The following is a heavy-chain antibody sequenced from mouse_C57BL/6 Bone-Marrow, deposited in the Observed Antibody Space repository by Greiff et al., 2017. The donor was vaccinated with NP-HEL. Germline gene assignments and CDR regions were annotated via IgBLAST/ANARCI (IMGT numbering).Heavy chain of an antibody. CDR1: GFSFTSYG. CDR2: IWSGGST. D-gene: IGHD2-3*01. CDR3: ASPNYDGYYPDLAY. V-gene: IGHV2-2*01. J-gene: IGHJ3*01. Sequence: QVQLKESGPGLVQPSQSLSITCTVSGFSFTSYGVHWVRQSPGKGLEWLGVIWSGGSTDYNAAFISGLSISKENSKSKVFFKMNSLQADDTAIYYCASPNYDGYYPDLAYWGQGTLVTVSA.